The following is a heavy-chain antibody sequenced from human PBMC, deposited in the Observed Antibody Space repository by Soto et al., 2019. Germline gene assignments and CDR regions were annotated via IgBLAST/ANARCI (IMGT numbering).Heavy chain of an antibody. Sequence: GGSLRLSGAVSGFAFSNYYIHWGGQAPGKGLEGVSAMRSGRDTFYADSVKGRFSISRDDATSSVSLQMDSLRGEDTAVYFCAREETAWPLAYGLDVWGQGTTVTVSS. CDR1: GFAFSNYY. CDR2: MRSGRDT. J-gene: IGHJ6*02. D-gene: IGHD2-21*02. CDR3: AREETAWPLAYGLDV. V-gene: IGHV3-21*01.